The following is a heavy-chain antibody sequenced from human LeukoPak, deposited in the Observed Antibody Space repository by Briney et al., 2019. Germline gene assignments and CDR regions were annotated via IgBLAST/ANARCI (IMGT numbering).Heavy chain of an antibody. CDR3: ASSIVADGTSPFDY. CDR2: ILYGGSNK. J-gene: IGHJ4*02. D-gene: IGHD6-13*01. Sequence: GGSLRLSCAASGFTFSRYGMHWVRQAPGKGLEWVAVILYGGSNKYYADSVKGRFTISRDNSKNTLYLQMNSLRAEDTAVYYCASSIVADGTSPFDYWGQGTLVTVSS. V-gene: IGHV3-30*03. CDR1: GFTFSRYG.